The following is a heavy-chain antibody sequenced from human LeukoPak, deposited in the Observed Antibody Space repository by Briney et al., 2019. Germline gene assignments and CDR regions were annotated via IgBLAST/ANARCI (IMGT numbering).Heavy chain of an antibody. CDR3: ARDRTYYYDSSGYSVNAFDI. V-gene: IGHV4-59*01. Sequence: PSETLSLTCTVSGGSISSYYWSWIRQPPGKGPEWIGYIYYSGSTNYNPSLKSRVTISVDTSKNQFSLKLSSVTAADTAVYYCARDRTYYYDSSGYSVNAFDIWGQGTMVTVSS. CDR1: GGSISSYY. CDR2: IYYSGST. J-gene: IGHJ3*02. D-gene: IGHD3-22*01.